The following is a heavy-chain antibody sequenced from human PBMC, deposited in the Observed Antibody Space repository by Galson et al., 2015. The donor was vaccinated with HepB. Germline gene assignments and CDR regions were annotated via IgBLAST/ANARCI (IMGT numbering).Heavy chain of an antibody. Sequence: SLRLSCAASGFTFSDSYMSWIRQAPGKGLEWVSYISSSSTYTNYADSVKGRFTISRDNAKKSLYLQMDSLRAEDTAVYYCARGGSRSSGFDPWGQGTLVTVSS. V-gene: IGHV3-11*06. CDR1: GFTFSDSY. CDR2: ISSSSTYT. CDR3: ARGGSRSSGFDP. D-gene: IGHD6-6*01. J-gene: IGHJ5*02.